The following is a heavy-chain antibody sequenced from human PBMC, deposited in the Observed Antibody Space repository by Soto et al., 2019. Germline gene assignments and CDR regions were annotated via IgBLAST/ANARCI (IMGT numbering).Heavy chain of an antibody. CDR2: VSSSSSYI. Sequence: PGGSLRLSCAASGFTFSSYSMNWVRPAPGKGLEWVSSVSSSSSYIYYADSVKGRFTISTDNAKNSLYLQMNSQRAEDTAVYYCARSGIAAADPLFDYWGQGTLVTVSS. V-gene: IGHV3-21*01. CDR1: GFTFSSYS. J-gene: IGHJ4*02. D-gene: IGHD6-13*01. CDR3: ARSGIAAADPLFDY.